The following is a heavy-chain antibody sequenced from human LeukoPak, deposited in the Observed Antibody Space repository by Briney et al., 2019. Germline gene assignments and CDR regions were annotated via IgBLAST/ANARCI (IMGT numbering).Heavy chain of an antibody. Sequence: GGTLRLSCAASGFTFSSYGMHWVRQAPGKGLEWVAFIRYDGSNKYYADSVKGRFTISRDNFKNTVHLHMDSLRAEDSAVYYCAKNAGYSYGLYYFDYWGQGTLVTVSS. V-gene: IGHV3-30*02. D-gene: IGHD5-18*01. CDR2: IRYDGSNK. CDR3: AKNAGYSYGLYYFDY. J-gene: IGHJ4*02. CDR1: GFTFSSYG.